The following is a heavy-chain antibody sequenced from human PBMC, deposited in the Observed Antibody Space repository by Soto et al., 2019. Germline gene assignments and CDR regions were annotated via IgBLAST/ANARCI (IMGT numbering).Heavy chain of an antibody. CDR2: IYYSGST. J-gene: IGHJ4*02. D-gene: IGHD3-10*01. CDR1: GGSFSSYY. Sequence: SETLSLTCTVSGGSFSSYYWTWIRQSPGKGLEWIGYIYYSGSTDYNPSLRGRLAISIDTSKNQFSLRLNSMTAADTAVYYCARDPSGFGEFGDYWGQGTLVTVSS. V-gene: IGHV4-59*12. CDR3: ARDPSGFGEFGDY.